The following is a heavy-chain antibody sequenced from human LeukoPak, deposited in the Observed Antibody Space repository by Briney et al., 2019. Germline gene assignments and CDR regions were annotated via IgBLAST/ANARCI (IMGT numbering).Heavy chain of an antibody. CDR2: IYYSGST. CDR1: GGSISSYY. CDR3: ARDSYDAFDI. J-gene: IGHJ3*02. Sequence: SETLSLTCTVSGGSISSYYWSWIRQPPGKGLGWIGYIYYSGSTNCTPSLQRRVTRSVNTSKNQFSLKLSSVTAADTAVYYCARDSYDAFDIWGQGTMVTGSS. V-gene: IGHV4-59*01.